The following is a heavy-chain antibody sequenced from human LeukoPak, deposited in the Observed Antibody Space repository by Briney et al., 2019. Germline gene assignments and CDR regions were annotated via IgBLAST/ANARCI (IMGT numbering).Heavy chain of an antibody. CDR3: ARLAGGPIA. V-gene: IGHV4-34*01. CDR1: GGSFSGYY. CDR2: VYHSGNT. J-gene: IGHJ4*02. Sequence: PSETLSLTCAVYGGSFSGYYWSWIRQPPGKGLEWIGEVYHSGNTNYNPSLKSRVTMSVDTSKNQFSLKPTSVTAADTAVYYCARLAGGPIAWGQGTLVTVSS. D-gene: IGHD3-16*01.